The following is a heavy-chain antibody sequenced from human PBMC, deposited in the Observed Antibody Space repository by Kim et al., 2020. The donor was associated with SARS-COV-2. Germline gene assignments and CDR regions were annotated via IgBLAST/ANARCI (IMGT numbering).Heavy chain of an antibody. J-gene: IGHJ5*02. Sequence: GGSLRLSCAASRFTFSSYAMSWVRQAPGRGLEWVSAISDSGDNTYYADSVKGRFTISRDNSQNTLYLQMNSLRAEDTAVYYCVKERYGSGSGPNYFDPWGQGTLVTVSS. CDR3: VKERYGSGSGPNYFDP. V-gene: IGHV3-23*01. CDR1: RFTFSSYA. CDR2: ISDSGDNT. D-gene: IGHD3-10*01.